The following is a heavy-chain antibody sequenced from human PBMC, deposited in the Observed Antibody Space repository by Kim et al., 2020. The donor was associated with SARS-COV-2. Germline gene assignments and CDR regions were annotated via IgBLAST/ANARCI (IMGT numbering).Heavy chain of an antibody. CDR2: INAGNGNT. Sequence: ASVKVSCKASGYTFTSYAMHWVRQAPGQRLEWMGWINAGNGNTKYSQKFQGRVTITRDTSASTAYMELSSLRSEDTAVYYCARQWVTVTAMDYYYGMDVWGQGTTVTVSS. D-gene: IGHD2-21*02. V-gene: IGHV1-3*01. CDR3: ARQWVTVTAMDYYYGMDV. CDR1: GYTFTSYA. J-gene: IGHJ6*02.